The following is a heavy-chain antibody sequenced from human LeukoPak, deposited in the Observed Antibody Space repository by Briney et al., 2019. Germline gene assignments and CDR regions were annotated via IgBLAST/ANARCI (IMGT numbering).Heavy chain of an antibody. CDR3: ARRSNGWTGYFDL. CDR2: MNPSSDNT. Sequence: ASVKVSCKASGYTFTSFDIHWVRQAAGQGLEWMGWMNPSSDNTGYGQKFQGRVTLTRNTSTATAFMELSSLRSEDTAVYYCARRSNGWTGYFDLWGRGTLVTVSS. V-gene: IGHV1-8*01. CDR1: GYTFTSFD. D-gene: IGHD6-19*01. J-gene: IGHJ2*01.